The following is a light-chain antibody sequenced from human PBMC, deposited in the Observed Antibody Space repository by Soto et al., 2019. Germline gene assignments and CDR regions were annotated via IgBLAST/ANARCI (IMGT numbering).Light chain of an antibody. J-gene: IGKJ2*01. V-gene: IGKV3-15*01. CDR1: QSVTNN. CDR3: QQYNNWPPYT. CDR2: GAS. Sequence: ETVMTQSASTLSVSPGERATLSCRASQSVTNNLAWYQQKPGQAPRLLIYGASTRATGIPARFSGSGSGTEFTLTISSLQSEDSAVYFCQQYNNWPPYTFGQGTKVDIK.